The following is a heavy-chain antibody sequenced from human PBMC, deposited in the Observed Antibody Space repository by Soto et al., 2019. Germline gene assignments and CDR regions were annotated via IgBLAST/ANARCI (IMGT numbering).Heavy chain of an antibody. CDR1: GGSISSGGYY. CDR3: AREERTGPFDY. CDR2: IYYSGST. Sequence: SETLSLTCTVSGGSISSGGYYWSWIRQHPGKGLEWIGYIYYSGSTYYNPSLKSRVTISVDTSKNQFSLKLSSVTAADTAVYYCAREERTGPFDYWGQGTLVTVSS. J-gene: IGHJ4*02. D-gene: IGHD4-17*01. V-gene: IGHV4-31*03.